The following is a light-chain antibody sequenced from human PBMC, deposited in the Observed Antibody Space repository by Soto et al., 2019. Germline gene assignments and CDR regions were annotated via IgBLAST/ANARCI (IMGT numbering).Light chain of an antibody. CDR1: QGISSY. Sequence: DIQMTQSPSSLSASVGDRVTVTCRASQGISSYFAWYQQKPGKVPKLLIFAASTLQPGGPSRFSGSGSGTDFTLTIRSLQPEDVATYYCQKYDSASSPTFGGGTKVEIK. J-gene: IGKJ4*01. V-gene: IGKV1-27*01. CDR3: QKYDSASSPT. CDR2: AAS.